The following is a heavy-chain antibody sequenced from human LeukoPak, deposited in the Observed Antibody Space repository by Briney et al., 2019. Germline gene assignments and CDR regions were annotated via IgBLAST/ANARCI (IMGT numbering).Heavy chain of an antibody. CDR3: TTTGIAAAKPYYYGMDV. Sequence: GGSLKLSCAASGFTFSGSAMHWVRQASGKGLEWVGRIRSKANSYATAYAASVKGRFTISRGDSKNTAYLQMNSLKTEDTAVYYCTTTGIAAAKPYYYGMDVRGQGTTVTVSS. D-gene: IGHD6-13*01. CDR1: GFTFSGSA. V-gene: IGHV3-73*01. J-gene: IGHJ6*02. CDR2: IRSKANSYAT.